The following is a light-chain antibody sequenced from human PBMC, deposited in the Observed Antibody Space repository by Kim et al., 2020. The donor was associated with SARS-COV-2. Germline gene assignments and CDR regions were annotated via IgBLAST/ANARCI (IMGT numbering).Light chain of an antibody. CDR1: SLRSYY. V-gene: IGLV3-19*01. Sequence: SSALTQDPAVSVALGQTVRITCQGDSLRSYYASWYQQKPGQAPVLVIYGKNTRPSGIPDRFSGSSSGNTASLTITGAQAEDEADYYCNSRDSSTKPWLFGGGTKLTVL. CDR3: NSRDSSTKPWL. J-gene: IGLJ3*02. CDR2: GKN.